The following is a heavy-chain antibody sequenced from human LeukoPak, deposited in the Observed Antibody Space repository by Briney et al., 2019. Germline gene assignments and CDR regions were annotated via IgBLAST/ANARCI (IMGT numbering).Heavy chain of an antibody. V-gene: IGHV3-21*01. CDR3: ARVRGSSWSEYYFDY. Sequence: GGSLRLSCAASGFTFSGYSMSWVREAPGEGLECVSSICGSSSYISYADSVKGRFTISRDNAKNSLYLQMNSLRAEDTAVYSCARVRGSSWSEYYFDYWGQGTLVTVSS. D-gene: IGHD6-13*01. CDR1: GFTFSGYS. CDR2: ICGSSSYI. J-gene: IGHJ4*02.